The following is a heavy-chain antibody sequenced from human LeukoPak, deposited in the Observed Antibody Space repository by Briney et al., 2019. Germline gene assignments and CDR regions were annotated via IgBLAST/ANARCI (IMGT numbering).Heavy chain of an antibody. D-gene: IGHD3-22*01. J-gene: IGHJ4*02. Sequence: ASVKVSCRASGYTFTGYYMHWVRQAPGQGLEWMGWINPNSGGTNYAQKFQGRVTMTRDTSISTAYMELSRLRSDDTAVYYCARSPWYYYDSSIGYYFDYWGQETLVTVSS. V-gene: IGHV1-2*02. CDR1: GYTFTGYY. CDR3: ARSPWYYYDSSIGYYFDY. CDR2: INPNSGGT.